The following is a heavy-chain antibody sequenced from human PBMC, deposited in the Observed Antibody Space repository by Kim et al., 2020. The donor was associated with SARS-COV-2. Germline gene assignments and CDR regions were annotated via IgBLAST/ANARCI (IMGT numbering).Heavy chain of an antibody. V-gene: IGHV3-7*01. CDR3: ARDYYDFWSGYWRLDP. CDR2: IKQDGSEK. CDR1: GFTFSSYW. J-gene: IGHJ5*02. Sequence: GGSLRLSCAASGFTFSSYWMSWVRQAPGKGLEWVANIKQDGSEKYYVDSVKGRFTISRDNAKNSLYLQMNSLRAEDTAVYYCARDYYDFWSGYWRLDPWGQGTLVTVSS. D-gene: IGHD3-3*01.